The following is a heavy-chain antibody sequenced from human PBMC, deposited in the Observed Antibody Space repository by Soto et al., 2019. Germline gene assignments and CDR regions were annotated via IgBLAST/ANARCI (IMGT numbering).Heavy chain of an antibody. Sequence: SETLSLTCTVSGASISSGGYYWSWIRQHPGKGLEWIGYIYYGASSHYNPSLKSRVSISIDTSKNQLSLNLGSVTVADTAVYYCARGEGYCSGGNCFYFDYWGQGTPVT. J-gene: IGHJ4*02. CDR1: GASISSGGYY. V-gene: IGHV4-31*02. D-gene: IGHD2-15*01. CDR2: IYYGASS. CDR3: ARGEGYCSGGNCFYFDY.